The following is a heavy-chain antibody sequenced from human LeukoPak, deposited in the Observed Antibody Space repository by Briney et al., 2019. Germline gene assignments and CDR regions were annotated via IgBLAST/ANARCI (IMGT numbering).Heavy chain of an antibody. D-gene: IGHD3-16*02. CDR3: AKEPPVVYVWGSYRYFDY. V-gene: IGHV3-64*01. CDR1: GFTFSSYA. Sequence: GGSLRLSCAASGFTFSSYAMHWVRQAPGKGLEYVSAISSNGGSTYYANSVKGRFTISRDNSKNTLYLQMNSLRAEDTAVYYCAKEPPVVYVWGSYRYFDYWGQGTLVTVSS. J-gene: IGHJ4*02. CDR2: ISSNGGST.